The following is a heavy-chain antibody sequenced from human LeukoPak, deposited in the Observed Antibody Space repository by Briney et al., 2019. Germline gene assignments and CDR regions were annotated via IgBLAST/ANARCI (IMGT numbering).Heavy chain of an antibody. Sequence: GGSLRLSCAASGFTFSGYNMNWVRQAPGKGLEWVANIKQDGSEKYYVDSVKGRFTISRDNAKNSLYLQMNSLRAEDTAVYYCARAVEQQLDYWGQGTLVTVSS. CDR1: GFTFSGYN. CDR3: ARAVEQQLDY. CDR2: IKQDGSEK. J-gene: IGHJ4*02. D-gene: IGHD6-13*01. V-gene: IGHV3-7*01.